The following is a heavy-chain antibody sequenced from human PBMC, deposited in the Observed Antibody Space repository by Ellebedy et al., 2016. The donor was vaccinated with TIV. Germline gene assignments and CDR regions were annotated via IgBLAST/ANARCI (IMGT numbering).Heavy chain of an antibody. CDR3: SRDGREWSRDC. CDR1: GFTFSISG. D-gene: IGHD3-3*01. CDR2: VSRGREA. J-gene: IGHJ4*02. Sequence: GGSLRLSXAASGFTFSISGMTWVRQRPEKGLEWVATVSRGREAYYADPFKGRFFISRDNDLNSVFLQLNNLRVEDTAVYYCSRDGREWSRDCWGQGTLVTVSS. V-gene: IGHV3-21*06.